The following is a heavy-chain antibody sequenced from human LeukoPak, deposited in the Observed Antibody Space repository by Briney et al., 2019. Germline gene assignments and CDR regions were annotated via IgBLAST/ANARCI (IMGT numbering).Heavy chain of an antibody. CDR3: ARVDGWFGGFDP. CDR1: GFTFSSYA. J-gene: IGHJ5*02. Sequence: GVSLRLSCAASGFTFSSYAMHWVRQAPGKGLEWVAVISYDGSNKYYADSVKGRFTISRDNSKNTLYLQMNSLRAEDTAVYYCARVDGWFGGFDPWGQGTLVTVSS. V-gene: IGHV3-30-3*01. CDR2: ISYDGSNK. D-gene: IGHD3-10*01.